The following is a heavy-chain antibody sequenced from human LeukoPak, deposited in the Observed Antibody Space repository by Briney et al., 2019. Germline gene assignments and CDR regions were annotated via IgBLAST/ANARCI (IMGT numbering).Heavy chain of an antibody. J-gene: IGHJ4*02. V-gene: IGHV4-31*03. Sequence: SSETLSLTCTVSGGSISSGGYYWSWIRQHPGKGLEWIGYIYYSGSTYYNPSLKSRVTISVDTSKNQFSLKLSSVTAADTAVYYCARVTVDTAMPDSIWYFDYWGQGTLVTVSS. D-gene: IGHD5-18*01. CDR2: IYYSGST. CDR3: ARVTVDTAMPDSIWYFDY. CDR1: GGSISSGGYY.